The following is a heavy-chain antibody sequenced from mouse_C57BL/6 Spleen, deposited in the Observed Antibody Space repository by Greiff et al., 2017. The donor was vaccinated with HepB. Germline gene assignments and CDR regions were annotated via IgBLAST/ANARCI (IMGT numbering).Heavy chain of an antibody. Sequence: EVKVEESGGGLVKPGGSLKLSCAASGFTFSSYAMSWVRQTPEKRLEWVATISDGGSYTYYPDNVKGRFTISRDNAKNNLYLQMSHLKSEDTAMYYCARDQTGRDYFDYWGQGTTLTVSS. J-gene: IGHJ2*01. CDR3: ARDQTGRDYFDY. D-gene: IGHD4-1*01. CDR2: ISDGGSYT. V-gene: IGHV5-4*01. CDR1: GFTFSSYA.